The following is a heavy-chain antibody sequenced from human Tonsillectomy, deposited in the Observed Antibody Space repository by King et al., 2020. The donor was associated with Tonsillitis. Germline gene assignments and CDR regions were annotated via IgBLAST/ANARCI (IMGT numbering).Heavy chain of an antibody. CDR1: GYNFANYW. D-gene: IGHD2-21*02. Sequence: VQLVQSGAEGKKPGESLKISCEASGYNFANYWIVWVRQMPGKGLEWMGIIYPGDSQTIYSPSFQGQVTMSADKSISTAYLQWRSLRASDTAMYYCASRSVCDGDCTIHSHHYYGMDVWGQGTTVTVSS. CDR3: ASRSVCDGDCTIHSHHYYGMDV. CDR2: IYPGDSQT. J-gene: IGHJ6*02. V-gene: IGHV5-51*01.